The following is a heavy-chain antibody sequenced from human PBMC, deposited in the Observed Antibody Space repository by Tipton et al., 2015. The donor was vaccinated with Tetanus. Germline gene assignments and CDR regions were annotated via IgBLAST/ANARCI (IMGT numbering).Heavy chain of an antibody. D-gene: IGHD2-21*01. V-gene: IGHV3-48*02. CDR2: ISYSSTSK. CDR3: ARRGEARANWFDS. Sequence: SLRLSCAGSGFSFNNFGMNWVRQAPGKGLEWVSYISYSSTSKYYADSVKGRFASSRDNAKNSLYLQMNTLRDDDTAVYYCARRGEARANWFDSWGQGTLVTVSS. J-gene: IGHJ5*01. CDR1: GFSFNNFG.